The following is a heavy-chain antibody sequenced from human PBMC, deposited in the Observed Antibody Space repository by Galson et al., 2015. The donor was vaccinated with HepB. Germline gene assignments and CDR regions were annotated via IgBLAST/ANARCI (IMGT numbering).Heavy chain of an antibody. D-gene: IGHD3-22*01. V-gene: IGHV3-33*01. Sequence: SLRLSCAASGFTFSSYGMHWVRQAPGKGLEWVAVIWYDGSNKYYADSVKGRFTISRDNSKNTLYLQMNSLRAEDTAVYYCARDRGNIHYDSSGYYFDYWGQGTLVTVSS. J-gene: IGHJ4*02. CDR3: ARDRGNIHYDSSGYYFDY. CDR2: IWYDGSNK. CDR1: GFTFSSYG.